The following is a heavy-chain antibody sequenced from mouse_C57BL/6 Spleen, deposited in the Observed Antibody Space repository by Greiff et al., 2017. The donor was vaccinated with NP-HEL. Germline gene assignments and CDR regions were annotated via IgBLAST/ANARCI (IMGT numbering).Heavy chain of an antibody. CDR2: IDPSDSYT. CDR3: ARGGNYYFDY. V-gene: IGHV1-69*01. CDR1: GYTFTSYW. Sequence: QVQLKQPGAELVMPGASVKLSCKASGYTFTSYWMHWVKQRPGQGLEWIGEIDPSDSYTNYNQKFKGKSTLTVDKSSSTAYMQLSSLTSEDSAVYYCARGGNYYFDYWGQGTTLTVSS. J-gene: IGHJ2*01.